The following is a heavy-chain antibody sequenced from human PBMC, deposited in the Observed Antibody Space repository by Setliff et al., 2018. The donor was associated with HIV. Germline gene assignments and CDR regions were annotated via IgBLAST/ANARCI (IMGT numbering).Heavy chain of an antibody. CDR1: GGSISSGSYF. D-gene: IGHD5-18*01. CDR3: ARLWDTELGDY. J-gene: IGHJ4*02. CDR2: IYHSGST. V-gene: IGHV4-61*02. Sequence: SLTCTVSGGSISSGSYFWNWIRQPAGKGLEWIGSIYHSGSTYYNPSLKSRVTISVDTSKNQFSLKLSSVTAADTAVYYCARLWDTELGDYWGQGTLVTVSS.